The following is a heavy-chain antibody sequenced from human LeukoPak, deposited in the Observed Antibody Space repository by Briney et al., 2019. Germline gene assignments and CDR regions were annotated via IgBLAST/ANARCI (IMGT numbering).Heavy chain of an antibody. J-gene: IGHJ5*02. CDR2: INHSGST. Sequence: SETLSLTCAVYGGSFSGYYWSWIRQPPGKGLEWIGEINHSGSTNYNPSLKSRVTISVDTSKNQFSLKLSSVTAADTAVYYCARRIRLVATIRFDPGGQGTLVTVSS. CDR1: GGSFSGYY. D-gene: IGHD5-12*01. CDR3: ARRIRLVATIRFDP. V-gene: IGHV4-34*01.